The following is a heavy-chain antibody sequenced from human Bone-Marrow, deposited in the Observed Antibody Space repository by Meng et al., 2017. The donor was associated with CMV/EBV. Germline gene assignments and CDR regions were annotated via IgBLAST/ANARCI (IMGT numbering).Heavy chain of an antibody. CDR1: GFIFHDYA. Sequence: GESLKISCAASGFIFHDYAMAWVRQAPGKGLEWVSTISGGGRSTYYADSVKGRFTISRDNAKNSLYLQMNSLRAEDTAVYYCARDEAVAGLLFDYWGQGTLVTVSS. CDR2: ISGGGRST. D-gene: IGHD6-19*01. CDR3: ARDEAVAGLLFDY. J-gene: IGHJ4*02. V-gene: IGHV3-23*01.